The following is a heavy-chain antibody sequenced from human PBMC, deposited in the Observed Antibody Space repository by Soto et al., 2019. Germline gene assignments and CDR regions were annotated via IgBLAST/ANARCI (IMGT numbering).Heavy chain of an antibody. CDR2: ISASKGNT. D-gene: IGHD6-6*01. V-gene: IGHV1-18*03. J-gene: IGHJ4*02. CDR3: ASRSGQLPYYFDY. CDR1: GFTFSNYG. Sequence: GASVKVSCKASGFTFSNYGITWVRQAPGQGLEWMGWISASKGNTNYAQKFQGRVTMTTDTPTSTTYMELRSLRSDDMAVYYCASRSGQLPYYFDYWGQGTQVTVSS.